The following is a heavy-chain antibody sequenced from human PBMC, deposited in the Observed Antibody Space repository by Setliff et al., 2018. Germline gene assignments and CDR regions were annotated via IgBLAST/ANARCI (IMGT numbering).Heavy chain of an antibody. CDR2: MYSDGST. V-gene: IGHV4-61*02. D-gene: IGHD1-26*01. CDR3: ARMSGFLYIDV. Sequence: PSETLFLTCTVSGGSVSSRSFYWSWIRQPAGKPLEWIGRMYSDGSTIYNPSLKSRVTISEDTSKNQFSLTLSSVTAADTAIYYCARMSGFLYIDVWGKGTTVTVS. J-gene: IGHJ6*03. CDR1: GGSVSSRSFY.